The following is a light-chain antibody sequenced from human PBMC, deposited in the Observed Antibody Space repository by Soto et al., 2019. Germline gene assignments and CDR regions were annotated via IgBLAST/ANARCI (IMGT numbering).Light chain of an antibody. J-gene: IGLJ3*02. CDR3: CSWGGSYTV. V-gene: IGLV2-11*01. CDR2: DVS. Sequence: QSALTQPRSVSGAPGQSVTISCTGTSSDVGNYNYVSWYQQHPGKAPKLIIYDVSKRPSGVPDRFSGSKSGNTASLTISGLQAEDEADYYCCSWGGSYTVFGGGTKVTV. CDR1: SSDVGNYNY.